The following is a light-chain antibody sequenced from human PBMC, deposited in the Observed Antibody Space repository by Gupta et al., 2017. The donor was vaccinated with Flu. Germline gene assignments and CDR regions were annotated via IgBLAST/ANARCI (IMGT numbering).Light chain of an antibody. CDR3: AAWDDSLNGFYV. J-gene: IGLJ1*01. CDR1: SSNIGSNA. V-gene: IGLV1-44*01. Sequence: QSVVTQPPSASGTPGQRVTISCSGRSSNIGSNAVNWYQQLPGTAPRLLIYGNNQRPSGVPDRFSGSKSGTSASLAISGLQSEDEADYYCAAWDDSLNGFYVFGTGTEVTVL. CDR2: GNN.